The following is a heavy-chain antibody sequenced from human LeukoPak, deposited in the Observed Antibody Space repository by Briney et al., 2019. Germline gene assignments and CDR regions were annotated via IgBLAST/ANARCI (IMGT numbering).Heavy chain of an antibody. D-gene: IGHD6-13*01. V-gene: IGHV4-4*07. Sequence: SETLSLTCTVSGGSISSYYWSWIRQPAGKGLEWIGRIYSSGSTNCNPSLKSRVTMSVDTSKNQFSLKLNSVTAADTAVYYCARDKSSSWHNWFDPWGQGTLVTVSS. J-gene: IGHJ5*02. CDR2: IYSSGST. CDR3: ARDKSSSWHNWFDP. CDR1: GGSISSYY.